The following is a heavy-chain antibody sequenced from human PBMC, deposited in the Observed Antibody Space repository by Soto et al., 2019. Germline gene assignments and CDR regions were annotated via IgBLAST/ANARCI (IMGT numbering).Heavy chain of an antibody. V-gene: IGHV3-23*01. CDR1: GFTFSSYA. CDR3: AKSEGPCDFWSGPRGAGDY. D-gene: IGHD3-3*01. J-gene: IGHJ4*02. CDR2: ISGSGGST. Sequence: EVQLLESGGGLVQPGGSLRLSCAASGFTFSSYAMSWVRQAPGKGLEWVSAISGSGGSTYYADSVKGRCTISRGNSKNTLYMQMNSLRVEDTAVYYWAKSEGPCDFWSGPRGAGDYWGQGTLVTVSS.